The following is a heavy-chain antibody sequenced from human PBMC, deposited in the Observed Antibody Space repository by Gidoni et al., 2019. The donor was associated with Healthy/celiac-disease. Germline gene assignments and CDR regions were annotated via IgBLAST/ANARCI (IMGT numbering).Heavy chain of an antibody. V-gene: IGHV3-21*01. CDR3: ARGPPVGLRFLAGGMDV. CDR1: GFPFSSYS. CDR2: SSSSSSYI. D-gene: IGHD3-3*01. J-gene: IGHJ6*02. Sequence: EVPLVESGGGLVKPGGSLRLSCAASGFPFSSYSMNWVRQAPGKGLERVSSSSSSSSYIYYADSVKGRFTISRDNAKNSLYLQMNSLRAEDTAVYYCARGPPVGLRFLAGGMDVWGQGTTVTVSS.